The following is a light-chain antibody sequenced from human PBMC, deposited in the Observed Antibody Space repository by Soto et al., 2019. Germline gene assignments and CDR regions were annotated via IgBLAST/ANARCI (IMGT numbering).Light chain of an antibody. J-gene: IGLJ2*01. CDR2: LNSDGSH. V-gene: IGLV4-69*01. CDR3: QTWGTGFSVV. Sequence: QPVLTQSPSASASLGASVKLTCTLSSGHSSYAIAWHQQQPEKGPRYLMKLNSDGSHNKGDGIPDRFSGSSSGAERYLTSSSPQSEDEADYYCQTWGTGFSVVFGGGTKLTVL. CDR1: SGHSSYA.